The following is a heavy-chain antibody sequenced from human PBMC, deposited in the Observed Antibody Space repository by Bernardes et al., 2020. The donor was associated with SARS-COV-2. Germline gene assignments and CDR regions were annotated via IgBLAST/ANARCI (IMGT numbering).Heavy chain of an antibody. V-gene: IGHV5-51*01. Sequence: GESLKISCRGSGYNFPRHWIGWVRQMPGKGLEWLGIIYAGDSDVRYSPSFQGQVTMSVDKSITTAYLQWSSLRASDTAIYYCARHADYCSGGSCNPRSHWYFDLWGAGTLITVSS. CDR1: GYNFPRHW. J-gene: IGHJ2*01. D-gene: IGHD2-15*01. CDR3: ARHADYCSGGSCNPRSHWYFDL. CDR2: IYAGDSDV.